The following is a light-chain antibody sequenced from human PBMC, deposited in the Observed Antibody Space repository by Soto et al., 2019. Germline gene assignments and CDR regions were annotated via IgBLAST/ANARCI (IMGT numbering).Light chain of an antibody. Sequence: DIQITQSPSTLSASVGDRVIIVCRASQSISSWLAWYQQKQGKAPKLLIYKASSLASGVPSRFRGSGSGTQCTLPISRLQPDDFETYYCQQYNSSYRPFGQGTKVDIK. CDR1: QSISSW. CDR3: QQYNSSYRP. CDR2: KAS. J-gene: IGKJ1*01. V-gene: IGKV1-5*03.